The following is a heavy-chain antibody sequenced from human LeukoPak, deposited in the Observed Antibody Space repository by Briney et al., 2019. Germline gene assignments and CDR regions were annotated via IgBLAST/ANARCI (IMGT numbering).Heavy chain of an antibody. D-gene: IGHD2-2*03. V-gene: IGHV3-30*02. Sequence: QAGGSLRLSCAASGFIFTDYGMHWVRQAPGKGLEWLTFIRYDGSDKYYADSVKGRFTISRDNSKNTLYLQMNSLTSEDTAVYYCAKVGYCSSTSCSQWAFDIWGQGTMVTVSS. J-gene: IGHJ3*02. CDR3: AKVGYCSSTSCSQWAFDI. CDR2: IRYDGSDK. CDR1: GFIFTDYG.